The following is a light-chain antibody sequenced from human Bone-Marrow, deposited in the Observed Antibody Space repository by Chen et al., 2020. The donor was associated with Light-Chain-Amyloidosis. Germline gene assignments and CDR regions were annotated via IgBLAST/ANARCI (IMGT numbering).Light chain of an antibody. J-gene: IGLJ1*01. CDR1: SSDVGGYNY. CDR2: NVS. Sequence: QSALPQPASVSGPPGQSIALSCTGTSSDVGGYNYVSWYQQHPGKAPKLIIYNVSYRPSGVSNRFSGSKSDNTASLTISGLQAEDEADYYCTSYTSSGTLYVFGTGTKVTVL. V-gene: IGLV2-14*03. CDR3: TSYTSSGTLYV.